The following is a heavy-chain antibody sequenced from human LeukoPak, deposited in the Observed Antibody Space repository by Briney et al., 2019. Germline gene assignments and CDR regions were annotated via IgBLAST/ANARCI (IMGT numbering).Heavy chain of an antibody. CDR3: ASRSIAATRRDYYYCYMDV. CDR1: GGTFSSYA. Sequence: GASVKVSCKASGGTFSSYAISWVRQAPGQGLEWMGGIIPIFGTANYAQKFQGRVTITADKSTSTAYMELSSLRSEDTAVYYCASRSIAATRRDYYYCYMDVWGKGTTVTVSS. V-gene: IGHV1-69*06. CDR2: IIPIFGTA. D-gene: IGHD6-6*01. J-gene: IGHJ6*03.